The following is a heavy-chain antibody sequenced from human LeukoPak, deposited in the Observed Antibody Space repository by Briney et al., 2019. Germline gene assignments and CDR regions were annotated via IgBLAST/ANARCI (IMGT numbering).Heavy chain of an antibody. CDR2: IYSGGST. D-gene: IGHD3-10*01. V-gene: IGHV3-53*04. J-gene: IGHJ4*02. Sequence: GGSLRLSCAASGFTFSDCAMTWVRQAPGKGLEWVSVIYSGGSTYYADSVKGRFTISRHNSKNTLYLQMNSLRAEDTAVYYCARGHGSGSYSAYYFDYWGQGTLVTVSS. CDR1: GFTFSDCA. CDR3: ARGHGSGSYSAYYFDY.